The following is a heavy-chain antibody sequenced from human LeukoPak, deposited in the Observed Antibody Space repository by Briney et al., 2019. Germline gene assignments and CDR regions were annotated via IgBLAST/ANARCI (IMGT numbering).Heavy chain of an antibody. Sequence: GGSLRLSCAASGFNFGSYSMTWVRQAPGKGLEWVSVISADSAATFYADSVKGRFTISRDNGRNTVFLQMSSLRAEDTALYYCAKDAGYSGSYWRPFDYWGQGTLVTVSS. CDR1: GFNFGSYS. V-gene: IGHV3-23*01. CDR2: ISADSAAT. D-gene: IGHD1-26*01. CDR3: AKDAGYSGSYWRPFDY. J-gene: IGHJ4*02.